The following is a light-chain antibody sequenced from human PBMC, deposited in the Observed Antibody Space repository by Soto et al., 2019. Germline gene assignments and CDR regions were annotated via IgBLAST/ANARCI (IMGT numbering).Light chain of an antibody. CDR2: GAS. Sequence: EVVMTQSPATLSVSPGERATLSCRASQSVTSRLAWYQQKPGQAPRLLIYGASARATGIPARFSGSGSGTEFTLTINSLQSEDFAVYYCQQYGSSPPYTFGQGTKLEIK. CDR3: QQYGSSPPYT. V-gene: IGKV3-15*01. J-gene: IGKJ2*01. CDR1: QSVTSR.